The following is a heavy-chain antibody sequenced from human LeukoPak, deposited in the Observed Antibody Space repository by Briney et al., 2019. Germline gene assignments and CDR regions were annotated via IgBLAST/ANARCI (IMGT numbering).Heavy chain of an antibody. J-gene: IGHJ3*02. CDR3: AKTRLSASMYDAFDI. V-gene: IGHV3-21*04. D-gene: IGHD2/OR15-2a*01. Sequence: GGSLRLSCAASGFTFSSYSMNWVRQAPGKGLEWVSSISSSSSYIYYADSVKGRFTISRDNSRNTLYLQMDTLRAEDTAIYYCAKTRLSASMYDAFDIWGQGTMVTVSS. CDR1: GFTFSSYS. CDR2: ISSSSSYI.